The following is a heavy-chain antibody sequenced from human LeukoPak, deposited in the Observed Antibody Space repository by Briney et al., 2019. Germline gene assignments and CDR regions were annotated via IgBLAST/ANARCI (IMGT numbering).Heavy chain of an antibody. CDR3: AREHNYYDSSGYRTISPIYY. CDR1: GGTFSSYA. V-gene: IGHV1-69*04. Sequence: GSSVKVSCKASGGTFSSYAISWVRQAPGQGLEWMGRIIPILGIANYAQKFQGRVTITADKSTSTAYMELSSLRSEDTAVYYCAREHNYYDSSGYRTISPIYYWGQGTLVTVSS. J-gene: IGHJ4*02. CDR2: IIPILGIA. D-gene: IGHD3-22*01.